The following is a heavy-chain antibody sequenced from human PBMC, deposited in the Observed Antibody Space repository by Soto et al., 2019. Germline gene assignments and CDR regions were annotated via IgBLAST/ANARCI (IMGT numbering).Heavy chain of an antibody. CDR3: TREEQQQAQEAYYYFYGMDI. D-gene: IGHD6-13*01. V-gene: IGHV1-18*01. Sequence: VHLVQSGGELKKPGASVKVSCKAAGYNFTTYGISWVRQAPGQGLEWMGWISGDSVNTKSAPKLQDRITMTTDTSAGTTYMELRRLRSDDTAVYVCTREEQQQAQEAYYYFYGMDIWGQGNTVTVSS. J-gene: IGHJ6*01. CDR2: ISGDSVNT. CDR1: GYNFTTYG.